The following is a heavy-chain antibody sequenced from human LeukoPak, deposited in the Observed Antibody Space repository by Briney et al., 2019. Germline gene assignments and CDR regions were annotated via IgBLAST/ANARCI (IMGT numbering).Heavy chain of an antibody. J-gene: IGHJ4*02. D-gene: IGHD3-22*01. V-gene: IGHV1-3*01. CDR1: GYTFTSYA. CDR2: INAANGNT. CDR3: ATDLYYYDSSGQRGWYFDY. Sequence: GASVKVSCKASGYTFTSYAMHWVRQAPGQRLEWMGWINAANGNTKYSQKFQGRVTMTEDTSTDTAYMELSSLRSEDTAVYYCATDLYYYDSSGQRGWYFDYWGQGTLVTVSS.